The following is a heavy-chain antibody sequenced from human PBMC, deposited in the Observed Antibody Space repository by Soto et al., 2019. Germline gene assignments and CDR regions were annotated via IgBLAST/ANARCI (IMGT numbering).Heavy chain of an antibody. Sequence: PGGSLRLSCAASGFTFSSYAMHWVRQAPGKRLEWVAVISYDGRNKFYGDSVKGRFTISRDNSKNTLSLQMNSLRAEDTAVYYCARDSSSRYYFDYWGQGTLVTVSS. V-gene: IGHV3-30*04. J-gene: IGHJ4*02. CDR1: GFTFSSYA. CDR3: ARDSSSRYYFDY. D-gene: IGHD6-6*01. CDR2: ISYDGRNK.